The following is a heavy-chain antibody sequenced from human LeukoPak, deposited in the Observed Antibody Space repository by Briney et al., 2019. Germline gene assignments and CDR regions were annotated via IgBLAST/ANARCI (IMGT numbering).Heavy chain of an antibody. V-gene: IGHV3-15*01. J-gene: IGHJ4*02. D-gene: IGHD3-3*01. CDR3: STDYYVFWSGPH. Sequence: PGGSLRLSCRASGFTFSDACMSWVRQAPGKGLEWVARIYSQSDGGTTGYAAPVKGRFTISRDDAKNTLFLQMNSLKTEDTALYYCSTDYYVFWSGPHWGQGSLVTVSS. CDR1: GFTFSDAC. CDR2: IYSQSDGGTT.